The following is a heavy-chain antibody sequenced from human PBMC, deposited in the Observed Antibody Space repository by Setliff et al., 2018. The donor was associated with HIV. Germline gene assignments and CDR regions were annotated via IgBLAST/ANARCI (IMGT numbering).Heavy chain of an antibody. V-gene: IGHV4-39*07. D-gene: IGHD3-22*01. CDR2: IYYSGRT. J-gene: IGHJ4*02. Sequence: PSETLSLTCTVSGGSISSSSYYWGWVRQPPGKGLEWIGSIYYSGRTYYNPSPKSRVTISVDTSKNQFSLKLSSVTAADTAVYYCARVGWDYYDSSGVGEFDYWGQGTLVTVSS. CDR1: GGSISSSSYY. CDR3: ARVGWDYYDSSGVGEFDY.